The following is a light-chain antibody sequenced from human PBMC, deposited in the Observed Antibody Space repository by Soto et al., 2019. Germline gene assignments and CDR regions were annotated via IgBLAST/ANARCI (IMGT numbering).Light chain of an antibody. CDR3: HQVYTYPRT. CDR2: GAS. CDR1: QSVSSSY. J-gene: IGKJ1*01. V-gene: IGKV3-20*01. Sequence: EILLTQSPGTLSLSPGERAALSCRASQSVSSSYLAWYQQKHGQAPRLLIYGASSRDTGIPDRFSGSGSGTDFTLTITSLQPEDFSTYYCHQVYTYPRTFGQGTKVDIK.